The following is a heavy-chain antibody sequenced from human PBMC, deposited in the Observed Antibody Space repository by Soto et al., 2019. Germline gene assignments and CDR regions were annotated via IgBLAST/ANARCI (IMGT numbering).Heavy chain of an antibody. CDR3: TAEFRR. J-gene: IGHJ4*02. CDR2: ISSSSSTI. Sequence: EVQMVESGGGLVHPGGSLSLSCKASGFSFSTYSMNWVRQAPGKGLEWVAHISSSSSTIYYRDSVKGRFTISRDNAENSLYLHITGPRAEDTAVYFCTAEFRRWGQGTLVTVSS. V-gene: IGHV3-48*01. CDR1: GFSFSTYS.